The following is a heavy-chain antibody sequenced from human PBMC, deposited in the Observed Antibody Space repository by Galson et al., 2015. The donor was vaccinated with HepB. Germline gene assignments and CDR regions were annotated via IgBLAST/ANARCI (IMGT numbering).Heavy chain of an antibody. CDR2: IKEDGTEK. V-gene: IGHV3-7*01. D-gene: IGHD2-15*01. Sequence: SLRLSCATSGFTFSNYWMQWVRQAPGKGLEWVANIKEDGTEKWYVDSVKGRFAISRNNAKNSLYLQMNNLRAEDTAVYYCVRDGIYCRGGWCHPYWGQGTLVSVSS. CDR3: VRDGIYCRGGWCHPY. CDR1: GFTFSNYW. J-gene: IGHJ4*02.